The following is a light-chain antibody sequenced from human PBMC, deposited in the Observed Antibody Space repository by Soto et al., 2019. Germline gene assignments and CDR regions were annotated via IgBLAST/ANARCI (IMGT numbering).Light chain of an antibody. CDR2: SHN. CDR1: SSNIGRDY. Sequence: QSVLTQPPSAYGTPGQRVTISCSGGSSNIGRDYVYWYQQLPGAAPKLLMYSHNIRPAGVPDRFAASTSGTSASLAISGLRAEDEGDYHCAALDDSVRGVVFGGGTKLTVL. CDR3: AALDDSVRGVV. V-gene: IGLV1-47*02. J-gene: IGLJ2*01.